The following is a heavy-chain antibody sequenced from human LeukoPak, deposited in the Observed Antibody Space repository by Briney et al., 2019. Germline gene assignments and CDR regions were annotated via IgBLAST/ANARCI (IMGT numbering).Heavy chain of an antibody. CDR3: ARDSSMLRGPLVIYYFDF. CDR2: ISGVGDAT. D-gene: IGHD3-10*01. CDR1: DFSFITYA. Sequence: GGSLRLSCAASDFSFITYAMSWVRQAPGKGLEWVSTISGVGDATYYADSVKGRFTISRDNSKNTLYLQMNSLRVEDTAVYYCARDSSMLRGPLVIYYFDFWGQGTLVTVSS. J-gene: IGHJ4*02. V-gene: IGHV3-23*01.